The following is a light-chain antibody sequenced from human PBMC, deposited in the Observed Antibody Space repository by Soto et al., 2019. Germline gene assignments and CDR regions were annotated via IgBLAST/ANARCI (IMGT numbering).Light chain of an antibody. CDR2: EVS. CDR3: SSYTSSSTYV. CDR1: SSDVGGYNY. Sequence: QSALTQPASVSGSPGQSITISCTGTSSDVGGYNYVSWYQQHPGKDPKLMIYEVSNRPSGVSNRFSGSKSGNTASLTISGLQAEDEADYYCSSYTSSSTYVFRTGTTVTVL. J-gene: IGLJ1*01. V-gene: IGLV2-14*01.